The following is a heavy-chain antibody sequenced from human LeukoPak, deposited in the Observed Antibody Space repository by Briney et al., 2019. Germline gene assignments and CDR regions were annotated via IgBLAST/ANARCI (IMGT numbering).Heavy chain of an antibody. V-gene: IGHV4-59*08. CDR1: GGSISSYY. J-gene: IGHJ2*01. D-gene: IGHD3-9*01. Sequence: PSETLSLTCTVSGGSISSYYWSWIRQPPGKGLEWIGYIHYSGSTNYNPSLKSRVTISVDTSKNQFSLKLSSVTAADTAVYYCARCGSYYGILTGYYNWYFDLWGRGTLVTVSS. CDR3: ARCGSYYGILTGYYNWYFDL. CDR2: IHYSGST.